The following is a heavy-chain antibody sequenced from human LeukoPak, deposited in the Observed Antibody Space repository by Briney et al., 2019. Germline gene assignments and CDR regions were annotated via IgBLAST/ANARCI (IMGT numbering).Heavy chain of an antibody. CDR1: GGSISSYY. Sequence: PSETLSLTCTVSGGSISSYYWGWIRQPAGKGLEWIGRIYTSGSTNYNPSLKSRVTISVDTSKNQFSLKLSSVTAADTAVYYCTRQVIDGSGSYNFDYWGQGTLVTVSS. V-gene: IGHV4-4*07. J-gene: IGHJ4*02. CDR2: IYTSGST. CDR3: TRQVIDGSGSYNFDY. D-gene: IGHD3-10*01.